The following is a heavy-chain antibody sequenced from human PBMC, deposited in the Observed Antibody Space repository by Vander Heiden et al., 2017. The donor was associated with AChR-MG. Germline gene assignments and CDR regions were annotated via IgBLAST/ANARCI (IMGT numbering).Heavy chain of an antibody. CDR3: ARDAQGYGYHCEY. CDR2: VFYRGTT. Sequence: QVQLQESGPGLVKPSETLSLTCTVSGGSVSSGNYYWSWIRQPPGKGLEWIGYVFYRGTTKYNPSLESRGTISLDTSKNQFSLNLTSVTAADTAVYDGARDAQGYGYHCEYWGQGILGTVSS. D-gene: IGHD4-17*01. J-gene: IGHJ4*02. CDR1: GGSVSSGNYY. V-gene: IGHV4-61*01.